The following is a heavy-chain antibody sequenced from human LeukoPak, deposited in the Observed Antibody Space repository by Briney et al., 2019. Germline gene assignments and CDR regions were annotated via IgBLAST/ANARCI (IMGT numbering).Heavy chain of an antibody. CDR2: IYASGAT. CDR1: GDSINKYY. V-gene: IGHV4-4*07. D-gene: IGHD3-10*02. Sequence: PSETLSLTCTVSGDSINKYYWSWIRQPAGKGLEWIGRIYASGATKYNPSLKSRVAISVDTSKNQFSLKLSSVTAADTAVYYCARSTGSTMFIDYWGQGTLVTVSS. CDR3: ARSTGSTMFIDY. J-gene: IGHJ4*02.